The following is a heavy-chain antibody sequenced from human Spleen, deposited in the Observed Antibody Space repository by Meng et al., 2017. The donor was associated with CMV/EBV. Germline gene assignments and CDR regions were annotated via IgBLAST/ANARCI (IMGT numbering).Heavy chain of an antibody. Sequence: QVLLPQWGAGLLKPSATLSLTCAVYGGSFSGYYWSWIRQPPGKGLEWIGEINHSGSTNYNPSLKSRVTISVDTSKNQFSLKLSSGTAADTAVYYCARVSAAGNNWFDPWGQGTLVTVSS. D-gene: IGHD6-13*01. CDR3: ARVSAAGNNWFDP. CDR2: INHSGST. CDR1: GGSFSGYY. V-gene: IGHV4-34*01. J-gene: IGHJ5*02.